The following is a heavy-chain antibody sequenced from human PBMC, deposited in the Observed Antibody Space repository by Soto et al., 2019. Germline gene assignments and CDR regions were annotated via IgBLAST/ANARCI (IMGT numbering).Heavy chain of an antibody. CDR2: IYPGDSDT. Sequence: GESLKISCKGSGYSFTSYWIGWVRQMPGKGLEWMGIIYPGDSDTRYSPSFQGQVTISADKSISTAYLQWSSLKASDTAMYSCASPMHRYSGSYWGFDAFDIWGQGTMVTVSS. CDR1: GYSFTSYW. CDR3: ASPMHRYSGSYWGFDAFDI. V-gene: IGHV5-51*01. J-gene: IGHJ3*02. D-gene: IGHD1-26*01.